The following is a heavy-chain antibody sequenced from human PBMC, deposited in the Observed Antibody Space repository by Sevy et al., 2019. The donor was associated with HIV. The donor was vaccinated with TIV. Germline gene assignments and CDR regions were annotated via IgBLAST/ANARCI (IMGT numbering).Heavy chain of an antibody. J-gene: IGHJ5*02. V-gene: IGHV3-23*01. Sequence: GGSLRLSCVASGFTFSAYAMTWVRQAPGKGLEWVSTIRGGGHNTYYANSVKGRFTISRDNSKKTLFLQMKSLRFDDRAIYYCGRVRQWDLPPAWLGPWGQGTLVTVSS. CDR3: GRVRQWDLPPAWLGP. D-gene: IGHD1-26*01. CDR1: GFTFSAYA. CDR2: IRGGGHNT.